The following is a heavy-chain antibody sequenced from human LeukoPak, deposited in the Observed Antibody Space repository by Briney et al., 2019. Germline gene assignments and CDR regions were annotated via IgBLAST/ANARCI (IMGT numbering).Heavy chain of an antibody. Sequence: GGSLRLSCAASGFTFSSYAMSWVRQAPGKGLEWVSAISGSGGSTYYADSVKGRFTISRDNSKNTLYLQMNSLRAEDTAVYYCAKTPPTIFGVVIIPTCYFDYWGQGTLVTVSS. CDR1: GFTFSSYA. CDR2: ISGSGGST. V-gene: IGHV3-23*01. J-gene: IGHJ4*02. D-gene: IGHD3-3*01. CDR3: AKTPPTIFGVVIIPTCYFDY.